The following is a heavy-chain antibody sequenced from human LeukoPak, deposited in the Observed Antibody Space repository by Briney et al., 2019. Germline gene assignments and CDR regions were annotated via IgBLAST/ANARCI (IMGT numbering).Heavy chain of an antibody. CDR1: GFTFGCYG. Sequence: PGGSLRLSCAASGFTFGCYGMHWVRQAPGKGLEWVAVISYDGSNKYYADSVKGRFTISRDNSKNTLYLQMNSLRAEDTAMYYCAKDDFDYWGQGTLVTVSS. J-gene: IGHJ4*02. CDR2: ISYDGSNK. V-gene: IGHV3-30*18. CDR3: AKDDFDY.